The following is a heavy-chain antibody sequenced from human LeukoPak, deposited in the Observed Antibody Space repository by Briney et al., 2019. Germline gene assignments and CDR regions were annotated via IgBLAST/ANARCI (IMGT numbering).Heavy chain of an antibody. CDR1: GFTFSNYA. CDR3: AKDPYRASSGLVDY. D-gene: IGHD5-12*01. J-gene: IGHJ4*02. Sequence: GGSLRLSCATSGFTFSNYAVSWVRQAPGKGLECVSSISGSGGTTNYADSVKGRFTISRDNSKNTLYLQMNSLRAEDTAVYYCAKDPYRASSGLVDYWGQGTLVTVSS. V-gene: IGHV3-23*01. CDR2: ISGSGGTT.